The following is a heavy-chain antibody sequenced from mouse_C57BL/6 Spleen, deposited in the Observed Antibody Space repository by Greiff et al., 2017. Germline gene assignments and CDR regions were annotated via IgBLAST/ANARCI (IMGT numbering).Heavy chain of an antibody. CDR2: IYWDDDK. D-gene: IGHD1-1*01. CDR1: GFSLSTSGMG. Sequence: QVTLKESGPGILQSSQTLSLTCSFSGFSLSTSGMGVSWIRQPSGKGLEWLAHIYWDDDKRYNPSLKSRLTISKDTSRNQVFLKITSVDTADTATYYCARDGSSYGFAYWGQGTLVTVSA. CDR3: ARDGSSYGFAY. J-gene: IGHJ3*01. V-gene: IGHV8-12*01.